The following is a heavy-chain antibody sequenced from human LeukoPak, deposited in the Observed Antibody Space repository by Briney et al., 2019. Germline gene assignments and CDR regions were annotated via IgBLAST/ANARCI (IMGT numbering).Heavy chain of an antibody. CDR2: SNNDGNSV. D-gene: IGHD5-18*01. J-gene: IGHJ4*02. CDR3: VRHKYGYDY. CDR1: GLSFHRYW. Sequence: SLMLCSAASGLSFHRYWRHWVRGGRGKAVVWVSHSNNDGNSVAYAGSVKGRFTVSRDNAKNTQYLQMNRLRAEDTAVYYCVRHKYGYDYWGQGTLGTVSS. V-gene: IGHV3-74*01.